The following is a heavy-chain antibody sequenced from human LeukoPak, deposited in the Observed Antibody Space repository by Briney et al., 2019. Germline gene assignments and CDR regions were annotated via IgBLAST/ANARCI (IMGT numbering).Heavy chain of an antibody. Sequence: SETLSLTCAVYGGSFSGYYWSWIRQPPGKGLEWIGEINHSGSTNYNPSLKSRVTISVDKSKNQFSLRLSSVTAADTAVYYCAEGGRYYAISGRYLDSWAREPWSPSPQ. CDR1: GGSFSGYY. J-gene: IGHJ4*02. V-gene: IGHV4-34*01. D-gene: IGHD3-10*01. CDR3: AEGGRYYAISGRYLDS. CDR2: INHSGST.